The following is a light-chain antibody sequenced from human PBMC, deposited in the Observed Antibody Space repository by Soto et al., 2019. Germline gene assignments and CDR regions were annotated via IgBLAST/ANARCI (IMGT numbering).Light chain of an antibody. CDR2: GAS. CDR3: QQHYNWPRT. J-gene: IGKJ1*01. V-gene: IGKV3-15*01. Sequence: EILMTQSPATLSVSPGERATLSFRASQSVSSNLAWYQHKPGQAPRLLTYGASTRATGIPARFSGSGSGTEFTLTISSLQPEDFAVYYCQQHYNWPRTFGQGTKVDIK. CDR1: QSVSSN.